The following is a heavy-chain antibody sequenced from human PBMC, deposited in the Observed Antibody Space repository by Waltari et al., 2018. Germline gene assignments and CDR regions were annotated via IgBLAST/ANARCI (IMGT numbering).Heavy chain of an antibody. CDR2: VHASGTT. CDR1: SGSVSRYY. Sequence: QVQLQESGPGLVKPSETLSLICTVSSGSVSRYYWNWIRQSAGKGLEWIGHVHASGTTKYNPSLRSRVTVSLDTSKNQFSLKLTSVTAADTAVYYCARSGDYAEYFQHWGLGTLLTV. V-gene: IGHV4-4*07. CDR3: ARSGDYAEYFQH. J-gene: IGHJ1*01. D-gene: IGHD4-17*01.